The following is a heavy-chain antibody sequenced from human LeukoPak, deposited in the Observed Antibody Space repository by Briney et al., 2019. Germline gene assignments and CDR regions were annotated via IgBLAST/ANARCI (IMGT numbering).Heavy chain of an antibody. CDR3: ARAPTVNWYFDF. D-gene: IGHD4-11*01. CDR2: LYSGGTI. J-gene: IGHJ2*01. Sequence: GGSLRLSCAASGFTVSSKYMSWVRQAPGKGLEWVSVLYSGGTIYYADSVKDRFTISRDNSKNTLFLQMNSLRAEDTAVYYCARAPTVNWYFDFWGRGTLVTVSS. CDR1: GFTVSSKY. V-gene: IGHV3-66*01.